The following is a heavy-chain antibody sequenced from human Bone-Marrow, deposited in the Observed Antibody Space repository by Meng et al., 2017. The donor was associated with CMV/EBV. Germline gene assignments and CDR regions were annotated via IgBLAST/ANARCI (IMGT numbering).Heavy chain of an antibody. Sequence: GGSISRSNWWSWVRQPPGKGLEWIGEIYHSGSTNYNPSLKSRVTISVDKSKNQFSLKLSSVTAADTAVYYCARGSYYDSSGYYPFDYWGQGTLVTVSS. CDR1: GGSISRSNW. V-gene: IGHV4-4*02. J-gene: IGHJ4*02. CDR3: ARGSYYDSSGYYPFDY. CDR2: IYHSGST. D-gene: IGHD3-22*01.